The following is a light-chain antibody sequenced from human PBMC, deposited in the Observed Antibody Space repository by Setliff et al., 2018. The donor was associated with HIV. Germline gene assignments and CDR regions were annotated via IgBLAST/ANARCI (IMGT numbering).Light chain of an antibody. CDR3: SASRPSRTLVV. V-gene: IGLV2-14*02. CDR2: QAS. Sequence: QSVLTQPASVSGSPGQSITISCTGTSSDAGRYNLVSWYQQHPGKAPKLMIYQASKRPSGVSNRFSGSKSGNTASLTISGLQAEDEADYYCSASRPSRTLVVFGTGTKVTVL. J-gene: IGLJ1*01. CDR1: SSDAGRYNL.